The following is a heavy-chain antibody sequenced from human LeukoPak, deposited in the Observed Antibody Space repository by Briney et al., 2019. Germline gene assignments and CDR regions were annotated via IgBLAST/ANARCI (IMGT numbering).Heavy chain of an antibody. CDR3: ASGYQLPHFDY. V-gene: IGHV3-48*01. J-gene: IGHJ4*02. Sequence: GGSLRLSCSASGFTFSSYSMNWVRQAPGKGPEWIAYVTSSSRTIYYADSVKGRFTISRDNSKNTLYLQMNSLRAEDTAVYYCASGYQLPHFDYWGQGTLVTVSS. CDR2: VTSSSRTI. CDR1: GFTFSSYS. D-gene: IGHD2-2*01.